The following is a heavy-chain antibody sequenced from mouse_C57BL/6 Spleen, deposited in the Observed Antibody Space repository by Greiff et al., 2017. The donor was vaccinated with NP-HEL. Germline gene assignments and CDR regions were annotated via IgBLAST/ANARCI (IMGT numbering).Heavy chain of an antibody. Sequence: VQLQQSGPELVKPGASVKISCKASGYSFTGYYMNWVKQSPEKSLEWIGEINPSTGGTTYNQKFKAKATLTVDKSSSTAYMQLKSLTSEDSAVYYCARETTPYYFDYWGQGTTLTVSS. CDR1: GYSFTGYY. D-gene: IGHD2-12*01. V-gene: IGHV1-42*01. CDR2: INPSTGGT. J-gene: IGHJ2*01. CDR3: ARETTPYYFDY.